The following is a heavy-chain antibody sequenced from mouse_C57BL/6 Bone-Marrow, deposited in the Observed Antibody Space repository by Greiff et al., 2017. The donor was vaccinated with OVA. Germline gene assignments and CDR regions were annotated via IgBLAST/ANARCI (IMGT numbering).Heavy chain of an antibody. D-gene: IGHD2-10*01. J-gene: IGHJ3*01. CDR3: AREAYYSFAY. V-gene: IGHV1-18*01. CDR1: FYTFTDYN. CDR2: INPNNGGT. Sequence: VQGQESGPELVKPGASVNLHFTPSFYTFTDYNMDWVKQSHGKSLEWIGDINPNNGGTIYNQKFKGKATLTVDKSSSTAYMELRSLTSEDTAVYYCAREAYYSFAYWGQGTLVTVSA.